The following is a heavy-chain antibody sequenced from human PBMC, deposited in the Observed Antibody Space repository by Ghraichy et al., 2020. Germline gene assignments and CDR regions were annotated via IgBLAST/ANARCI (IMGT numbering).Heavy chain of an antibody. CDR3: ARDGGDYGAYNWFDP. D-gene: IGHD4-17*01. J-gene: IGHJ5*02. CDR1: GGSVSSGDYY. CDR2: LYYSGST. V-gene: IGHV4-61*08. Sequence: SETLSLPCTVSGGSVSSGDYYWSWIRQPPGKGLEWIGYLYYSGSTNYNPSLKSRVSISVDTSKNQFSLKLSSVTAADTAVYYCARDGGDYGAYNWFDPWGQGTLVTVPS.